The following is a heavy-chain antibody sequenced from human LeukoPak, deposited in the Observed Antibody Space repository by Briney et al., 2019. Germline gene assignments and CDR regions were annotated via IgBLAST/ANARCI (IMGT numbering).Heavy chain of an antibody. J-gene: IGHJ4*02. D-gene: IGHD1-26*01. CDR2: ISAYNGNT. CDR3: ARVHIVGATPFDY. V-gene: IGHV1-18*04. CDR1: GYTFTNYD. Sequence: ASVKVSCKASGYTFTNYDISWVRQAPGQGLQWMGGISAYNGNTNYAQKFQGRVTMTTDTSTSTAYMELRSLRSDDTAVYYCARVHIVGATPFDYWGQGTLVTVSS.